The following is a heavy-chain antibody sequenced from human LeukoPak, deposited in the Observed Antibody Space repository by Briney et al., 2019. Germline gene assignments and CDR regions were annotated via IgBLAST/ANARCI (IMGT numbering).Heavy chain of an antibody. V-gene: IGHV1-69*05. CDR1: GGTFSSYA. D-gene: IGHD2-2*01. CDR3: ARPRLPVVVPAATPGAFDI. CDR2: IIPIFGTA. J-gene: IGHJ3*02. Sequence: VASVKVSCKASGGTFSSYAISWVRQAPGQGLEWMGGIIPIFGTANYAQKFQGRVTITTDESTSTAYMELSSLRSEDTAVYYCARPRLPVVVPAATPGAFDIWGQGTMVTVSS.